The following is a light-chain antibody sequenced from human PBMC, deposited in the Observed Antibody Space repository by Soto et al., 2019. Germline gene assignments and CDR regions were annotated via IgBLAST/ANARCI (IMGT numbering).Light chain of an antibody. CDR2: DAS. CDR1: RDIDNY. Sequence: IQMTQSPSSLSASVGDRVTITCQASRDIDNYLNWYQQKPGKAPNLLIYDASNLETGVPLRFRGSRSGTHFTLTISSLQHEDIGTYYCHQYDNRPFTFGQGTKLEIK. J-gene: IGKJ2*01. CDR3: HQYDNRPFT. V-gene: IGKV1-33*01.